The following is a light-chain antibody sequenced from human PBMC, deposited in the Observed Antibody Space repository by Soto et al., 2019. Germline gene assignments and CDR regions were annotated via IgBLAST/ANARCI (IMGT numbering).Light chain of an antibody. J-gene: IGLJ1*01. Sequence: SALTQPPSVSGSPGQSVTISCTGTSSDVGSYNRLSWYQQPPGTAPKLIMYEVNTRPSGVPDRFSGSKSGSTASLTISGLQAEGEADYYCSLYISGSTYVFGTGTKVTVL. CDR1: SSDVGSYNR. CDR2: EVN. CDR3: SLYISGSTYV. V-gene: IGLV2-18*01.